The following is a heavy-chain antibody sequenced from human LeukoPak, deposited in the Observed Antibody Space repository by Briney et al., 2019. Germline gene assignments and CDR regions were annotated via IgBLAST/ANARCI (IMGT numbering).Heavy chain of an antibody. D-gene: IGHD5-12*01. V-gene: IGHV4-59*01. CDR1: GGSISSYY. CDR2: ICYSGST. CDR3: AREAYSGYDFRYPDY. J-gene: IGHJ4*02. Sequence: SETLSLTCTVSGGSISSYYWSWIRQPPGKGLEWIGYICYSGSTNYNPSLKSRVTISVDTSKNQFSLKLSSVTAADTAVYYCAREAYSGYDFRYPDYWGQGTLVTVSS.